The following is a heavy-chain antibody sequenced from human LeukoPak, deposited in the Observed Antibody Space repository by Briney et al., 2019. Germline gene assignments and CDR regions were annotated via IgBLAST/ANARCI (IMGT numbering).Heavy chain of an antibody. D-gene: IGHD6-13*01. CDR2: IKQDGSEK. CDR1: GFTFRSYW. J-gene: IGHJ4*02. CDR3: VRALAAGSY. V-gene: IGHV3-7*01. Sequence: GGSLRLSCAASGFTFRSYWMNWVRQSPGKGLEWVANIKQDGSEKYYVDSVKGRFTISRDNAKNSLYLQMNSLRAEDTAVYYCVRALAAGSYWGRGALVTVSS.